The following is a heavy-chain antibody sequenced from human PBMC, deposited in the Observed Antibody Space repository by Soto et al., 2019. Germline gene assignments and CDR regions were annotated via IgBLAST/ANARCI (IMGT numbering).Heavy chain of an antibody. V-gene: IGHV3-30*03. CDR1: VFTFSSYG. D-gene: IGHD5-18*01. J-gene: IGHJ6*02. Sequence: PGGSLRLSCAASVFTFSSYGMHWVRQAPGEGLEWVAVISYDGSNKYYADSVKGRFTISRDNSKNTLYLQMNSLRAEDTAVYYCTAILDGMEVWGQGTTVTVSS. CDR3: TAILDGMEV. CDR2: ISYDGSNK.